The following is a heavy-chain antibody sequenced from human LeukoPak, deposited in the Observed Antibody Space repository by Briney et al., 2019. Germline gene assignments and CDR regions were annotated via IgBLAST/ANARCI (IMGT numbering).Heavy chain of an antibody. J-gene: IGHJ3*02. CDR3: AGGGPFDAFDI. CDR1: GGTFSSYA. Sequence: ASVKVSCKASGGTFSSYAISWVRQAPGQGLEWMGGIIPIFGTANYAQKFQGRVTITADESTSTAYMELSSLRSEDTAVYYCAGGGPFDAFDIWGQGTMVTVSS. CDR2: IIPIFGTA. V-gene: IGHV1-69*13.